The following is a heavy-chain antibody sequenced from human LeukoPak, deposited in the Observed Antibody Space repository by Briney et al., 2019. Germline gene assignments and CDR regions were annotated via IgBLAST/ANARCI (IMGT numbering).Heavy chain of an antibody. Sequence: GGSLRLSCAASGFTFSSYSMNWVRQAPGKGLEWVSSISSSSSYIYYADSVKGRFTIPRDNAKNSLYLQMNSLRAEDTAVYYCARAGYYDILTGPFDYWGQGTLVTVSS. CDR3: ARAGYYDILTGPFDY. D-gene: IGHD3-9*01. J-gene: IGHJ4*02. CDR2: ISSSSSYI. CDR1: GFTFSSYS. V-gene: IGHV3-21*01.